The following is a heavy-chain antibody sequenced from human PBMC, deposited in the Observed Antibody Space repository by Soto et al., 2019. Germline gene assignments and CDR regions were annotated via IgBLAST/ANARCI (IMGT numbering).Heavy chain of an antibody. J-gene: IGHJ6*02. Sequence: QVQLQESGPGLVKPSQTLSLTCTVSGGSISSGGYYWSWIRQHPGKGLEWIGYIYYSGSTYYNPSLKSRVTISVDTSKNQFSLKLSSVTAADTAVYYCARLVAAAPYYYYYGMDVWDQGTTVTVSS. CDR3: ARLVAAAPYYYYYGMDV. V-gene: IGHV4-31*03. CDR1: GGSISSGGYY. CDR2: IYYSGST. D-gene: IGHD2-15*01.